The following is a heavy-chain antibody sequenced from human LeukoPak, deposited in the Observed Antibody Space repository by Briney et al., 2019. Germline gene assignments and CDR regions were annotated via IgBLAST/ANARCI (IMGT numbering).Heavy chain of an antibody. J-gene: IGHJ4*02. Sequence: PSQTLSLTCTVFGGSISSGGYYWSWIRQHPGKGLEWIGYIYYSGSTYYNPSLKSRVTISVDTSKNQFSLKLSSVTAADTAVYYCARSERWFGELSAFDYWGQGTLVTVSS. CDR1: GGSISSGGYY. V-gene: IGHV4-31*03. D-gene: IGHD3-10*01. CDR3: ARSERWFGELSAFDY. CDR2: IYYSGST.